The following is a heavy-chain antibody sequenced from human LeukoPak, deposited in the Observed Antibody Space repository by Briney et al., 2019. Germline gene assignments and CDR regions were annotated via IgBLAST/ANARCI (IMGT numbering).Heavy chain of an antibody. J-gene: IGHJ4*02. CDR2: IRYDGSNK. Sequence: GVSLRLSCAASGFTFSSYGMHWVRQASGKGLEWVAFIRYDGSNKYYADSVKGRFTISRDNSKNTLYLQMNSLRAEDTAVYYCAKDEYSSGWYEDYFDYWGQGTLVTVSS. CDR1: GFTFSSYG. D-gene: IGHD6-19*01. V-gene: IGHV3-30*02. CDR3: AKDEYSSGWYEDYFDY.